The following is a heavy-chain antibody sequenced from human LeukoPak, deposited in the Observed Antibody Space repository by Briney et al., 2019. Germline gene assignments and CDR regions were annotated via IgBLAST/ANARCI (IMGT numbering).Heavy chain of an antibody. J-gene: IGHJ4*02. Sequence: GGSLRHSCAASGFTFSNHAMSWVRQAPGKGVEWVSVISGSEGRTHNPDSVKGRFTISRDNSKNTLYLHMSSLRAEDTAVYYCVKDLYSSSLGFCDYWGQGTLVTVSS. D-gene: IGHD6-13*01. CDR3: VKDLYSSSLGFCDY. V-gene: IGHV3-23*01. CDR2: ISGSEGRT. CDR1: GFTFSNHA.